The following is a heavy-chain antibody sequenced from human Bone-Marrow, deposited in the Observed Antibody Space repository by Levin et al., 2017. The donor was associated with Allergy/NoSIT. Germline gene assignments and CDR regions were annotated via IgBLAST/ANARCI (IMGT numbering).Heavy chain of an antibody. CDR2: INPNSGGT. J-gene: IGHJ4*02. CDR3: ARGSYVGYYDYVWGSYHTKGYFDY. V-gene: IGHV1-2*02. D-gene: IGHD3-16*02. Sequence: ASVKVSCKASGYTFTGYYMHWVRQAPGQGLEWMGWINPNSGGTNYAQKFQGRVTMTRDTSISTAYMELSRLRSDDTAVYYCARGSYVGYYDYVWGSYHTKGYFDYWGQGTLVTVSS. CDR1: GYTFTGYY.